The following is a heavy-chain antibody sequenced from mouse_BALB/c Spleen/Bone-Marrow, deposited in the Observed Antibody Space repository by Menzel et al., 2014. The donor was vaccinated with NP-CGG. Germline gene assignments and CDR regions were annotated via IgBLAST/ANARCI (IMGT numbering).Heavy chain of an antibody. CDR2: IWAGGST. D-gene: IGHD2-3*01. V-gene: IGHV2-9*02. J-gene: IGHJ4*01. CDR1: GFSLTSYG. Sequence: VQLVESGPGLVAPSQSLSITCTVSGFSLTSYGVHWVRQPPGKGLEWLGVIWAGGSTNYNSALMSRLSISKDNSKSQVFLKMNSLQTDDTAMYYCVREDGHLHYYSMDYWGQGTSVPVTS. CDR3: VREDGHLHYYSMDY.